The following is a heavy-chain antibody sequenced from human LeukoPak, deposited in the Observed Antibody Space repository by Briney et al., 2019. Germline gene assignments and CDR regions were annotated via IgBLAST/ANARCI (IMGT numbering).Heavy chain of an antibody. V-gene: IGHV4-59*01. CDR2: IYYSGST. CDR1: GGSISSYY. J-gene: IGHJ6*02. CDR3: ARENYDPYYYGMDA. D-gene: IGHD5-12*01. Sequence: SGTLSLTCTVSGGSISSYYWSWIRQPPGKGLEWIGYIYYSGSTNYNPSLKSRVTISVDTSKNQFSLKLSSVTAADTAVYYCARENYDPYYYGMDAWGQGTTVTVSS.